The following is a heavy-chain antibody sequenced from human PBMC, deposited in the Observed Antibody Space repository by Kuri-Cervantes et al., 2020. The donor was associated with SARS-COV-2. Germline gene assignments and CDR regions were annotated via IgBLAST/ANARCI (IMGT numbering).Heavy chain of an antibody. CDR2: INPNSGGT. CDR1: GYTFTGYY. J-gene: IGHJ4*02. CDR3: ARRSKIHVVDY. Sequence: ASVKVSCKASGYTFTGYYMHWVRQAPGQGLEWMGWINPNSGGTNYAQKFQGRVTVTRDTSISTVYMELSRLRSDDTAVYYCARRSKIHVVDYWGQGTLVTVSS. V-gene: IGHV1-2*02.